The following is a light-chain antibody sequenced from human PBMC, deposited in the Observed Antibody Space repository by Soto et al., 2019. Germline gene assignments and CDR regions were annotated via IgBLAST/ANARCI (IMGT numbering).Light chain of an antibody. V-gene: IGLV2-14*01. Sequence: QSVLTQPASVSGSPGQSIAISCTGTSGDVGGYDYVSWYQQYPDKAPKPMIYEVTKRPSWVSNRFSGSKSGNTASLTISGLQPEDEADYYCSSHTSGSTRVFGSGTKVTVL. CDR3: SSHTSGSTRV. CDR2: EVT. CDR1: SGDVGGYDY. J-gene: IGLJ1*01.